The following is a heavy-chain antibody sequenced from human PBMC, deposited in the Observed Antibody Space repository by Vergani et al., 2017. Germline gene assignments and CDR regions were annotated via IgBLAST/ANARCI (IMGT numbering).Heavy chain of an antibody. Sequence: EVQLVESGGGLVQPGGSLRLSCAASGFTFSSYRMNWVRQAPGKGLEWVSYISSSSSTIYYADSVKGRFTISRDNAKNSLYLQMNSLRDEDTAVYYCALLYSSGWYYPSPFDLWGRGTLVTVSS. V-gene: IGHV3-48*02. CDR2: ISSSSSTI. CDR1: GFTFSSYR. D-gene: IGHD6-19*01. CDR3: ALLYSSGWYYPSPFDL. J-gene: IGHJ2*01.